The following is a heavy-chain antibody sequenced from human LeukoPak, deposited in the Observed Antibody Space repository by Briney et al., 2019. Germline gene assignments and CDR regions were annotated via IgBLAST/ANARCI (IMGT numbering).Heavy chain of an antibody. D-gene: IGHD6-13*01. J-gene: IGHJ4*02. Sequence: GRSLRLSCAASGVTFSSSWMYWVRQAPGKGLVWASRISSDGSSTTYADSVKGRFTISRDNAKNTLYLQMNSLRVEDTAVYYCARADSSWANDYWGQGTLVTVSS. CDR1: GVTFSSSW. V-gene: IGHV3-74*01. CDR3: ARADSSWANDY. CDR2: ISSDGSST.